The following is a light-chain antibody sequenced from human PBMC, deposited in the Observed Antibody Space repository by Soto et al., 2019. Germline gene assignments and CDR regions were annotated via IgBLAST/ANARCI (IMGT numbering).Light chain of an antibody. J-gene: IGKJ4*01. CDR3: QQSYSPLLT. CDR2: AAS. Sequence: DIQMTQSPSSLSASVGDRVTITCRASQTISSYLNWYQQKPGKAPKLLIYAASSSQSGVPSRFSGSGSGTDFTLTITSLQPEDFATYYCQQSYSPLLTFGGGTKVEIK. CDR1: QTISSY. V-gene: IGKV1-39*01.